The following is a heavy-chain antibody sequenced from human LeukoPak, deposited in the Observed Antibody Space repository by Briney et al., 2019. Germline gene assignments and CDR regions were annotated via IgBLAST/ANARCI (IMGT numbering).Heavy chain of an antibody. CDR3: ARHFYRGSYYFDY. CDR2: IYHSGST. Sequence: SETLSLTCAVSAYSISSGYYWGWIRQPPGKGLEWIGSIYHSGSTYYNPSLKSRVTISVDTSKNQFSLNLSSVTAADTAVYYCARHFYRGSYYFDYWGQGTLVTVSS. D-gene: IGHD3-3*02. CDR1: AYSISSGYY. V-gene: IGHV4-38-2*01. J-gene: IGHJ4*02.